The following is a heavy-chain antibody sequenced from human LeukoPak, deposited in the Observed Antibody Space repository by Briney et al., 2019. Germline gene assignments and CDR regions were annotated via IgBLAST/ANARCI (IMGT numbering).Heavy chain of an antibody. CDR1: GFTFSSYA. CDR3: AKAPHVYYYGSGSYYSAADV. V-gene: IGHV3-23*01. D-gene: IGHD3-10*01. J-gene: IGHJ6*02. Sequence: GGSLRLSCAASGFTFSSYAMSWVRQAPGKGLEWVSAISGSGGSTYYADSVKGRFTISRDNSKNTLYLQMNSLRAEDTAVYYCAKAPHVYYYGSGSYYSAADVWGQGTTVTVPS. CDR2: ISGSGGST.